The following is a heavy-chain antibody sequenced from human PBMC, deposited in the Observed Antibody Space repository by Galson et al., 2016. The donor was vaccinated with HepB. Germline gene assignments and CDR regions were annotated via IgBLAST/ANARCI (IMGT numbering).Heavy chain of an antibody. Sequence: SLRLSCAASGFTFSSYWMHWVRQVPGKGLEWVSRINNDGSDTSYADSVKGRFTMSRDNAKNTLYLQMSSLRAEDTAVYHCARGVSFCRGGGCYSGGVDYWGLGTLVTDSS. V-gene: IGHV3-74*01. D-gene: IGHD2-15*01. CDR3: ARGVSFCRGGGCYSGGVDY. CDR2: INNDGSDT. J-gene: IGHJ4*01. CDR1: GFTFSSYW.